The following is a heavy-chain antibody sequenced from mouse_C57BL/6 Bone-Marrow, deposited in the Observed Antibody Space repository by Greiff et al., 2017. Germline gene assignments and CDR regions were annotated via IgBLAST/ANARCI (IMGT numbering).Heavy chain of an antibody. CDR2: INYDGSST. D-gene: IGHD4-1*02. J-gene: IGHJ2*01. CDR1: GFTFSDYY. V-gene: IGHV5-16*01. CDR3: ARDSTATNYFDY. Sequence: EVKLVESEGGLVQPGSSMKLSCTASGFTFSDYYIAWVRQVPEKGLEWVANINYDGSSTYYLDSLKSRFIISRDNAKNILYLQMSSLKSEDTATYYCARDSTATNYFDYWGQGTTLTVSS.